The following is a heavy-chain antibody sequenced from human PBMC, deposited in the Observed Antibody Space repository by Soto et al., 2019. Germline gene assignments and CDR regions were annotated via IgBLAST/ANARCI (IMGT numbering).Heavy chain of an antibody. CDR2: IYYNGYT. V-gene: IGHV4-59*08. J-gene: IGHJ4*02. D-gene: IGHD3-10*01. CDR1: GGSISPYY. CDR3: ARLIRDASGSYRLDY. Sequence: QVQLQESGPGRVKPSETLSLTCTASGGSISPYYWSWIRQPPGEGMEWLGYIYYNGYTNYNPSLKSRLTISVDTSKNQFSLRLSSVTAADTAVYFCARLIRDASGSYRLDYWGRGTLVTVSS.